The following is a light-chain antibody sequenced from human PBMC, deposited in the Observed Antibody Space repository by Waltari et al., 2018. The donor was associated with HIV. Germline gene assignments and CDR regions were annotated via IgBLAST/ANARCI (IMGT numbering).Light chain of an antibody. CDR1: HIGSQS. V-gene: IGLV3-21*04. CDR2: YDS. CDR3: QVWDSSSDHVV. Sequence: SFVLTQPPSLSAAPGQTATITRGGNHIGSQSVHLYQQKPGQAPVIVIYYDSDRPSGIPERFSGSTSENTATLTISGVEAGDEADYYCQVWDSSSDHVVFGGGTKLTVL. J-gene: IGLJ2*01.